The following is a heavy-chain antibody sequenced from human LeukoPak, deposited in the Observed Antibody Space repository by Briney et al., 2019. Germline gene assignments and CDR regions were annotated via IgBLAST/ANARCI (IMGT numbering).Heavy chain of an antibody. D-gene: IGHD2-21*01. CDR1: GFTFRSYS. Sequence: GGSLRLSCAASGFTFRSYSMNWVRQAPGKGLEWVSSISSSSSYIYYPDSVRGRFTISRDDAKNSLSLQMNSLRVEDTAVYYCAREGIADPNWFDLWGQGTLVTVSS. CDR2: ISSSSSYI. J-gene: IGHJ5*02. CDR3: AREGIADPNWFDL. V-gene: IGHV3-21*01.